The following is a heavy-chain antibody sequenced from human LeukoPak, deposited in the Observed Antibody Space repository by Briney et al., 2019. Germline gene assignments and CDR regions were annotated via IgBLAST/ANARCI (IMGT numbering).Heavy chain of an antibody. CDR1: GFTFSSYA. V-gene: IGHV3-30-3*01. CDR3: ARDWEVL. D-gene: IGHD1-26*01. CDR2: ISYDGSNK. Sequence: SLRLSCAASGFTFSSYAMHWVRQAPGKGLEWVAVISYDGSNKYYADSVKGRFTISRDNSKNTLYLQMNSLRAEDTAVYYCARDWEVLWGKGTTVTVSS. J-gene: IGHJ6*04.